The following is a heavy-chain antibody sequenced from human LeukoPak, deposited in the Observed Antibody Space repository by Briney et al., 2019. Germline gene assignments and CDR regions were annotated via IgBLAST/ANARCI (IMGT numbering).Heavy chain of an antibody. J-gene: IGHJ4*02. CDR2: ISGSGGST. V-gene: IGHV3-23*01. D-gene: IGHD3-10*01. CDR3: AKGITMVRGVRPRAFDY. Sequence: GGSLRLSCAASGFTFSSYAMSRVRQAPGKGLEWVSAISGSGGSTYYADSVKGRFTISRDNSKNTLYLQMNSLRAEDTAVYYCAKGITMVRGVRPRAFDYWGQGTLVTVSS. CDR1: GFTFSSYA.